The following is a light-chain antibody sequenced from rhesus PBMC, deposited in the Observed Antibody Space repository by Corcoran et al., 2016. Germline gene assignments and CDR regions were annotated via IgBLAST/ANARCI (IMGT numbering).Light chain of an antibody. V-gene: IGKV1-32*02. CDR2: YAN. J-gene: IGKJ1*01. CDR1: QGISSY. CDR3: QQGNSNPWT. Sequence: DIQMSQSPSSLSASVGDRVTITCRASQGISSYLNWYQQKPGKAPKLLIYYANSLESGVPSRFSGNGSGTDFTLTISRLQPEDFATYYCQQGNSNPWTFGQGTKVEIK.